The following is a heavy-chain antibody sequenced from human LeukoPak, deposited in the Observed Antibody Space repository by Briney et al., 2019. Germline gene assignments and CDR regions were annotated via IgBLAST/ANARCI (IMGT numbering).Heavy chain of an antibody. Sequence: PGGSLRLSCAASGFTFSSYAMHWVRQAPGKGLEWVAVISYDGSNKYYADSVKGRFTISRDNSKNTLYLQMNSLRAEDTAVYYCARGSLDYGDPNENTSSGQIFDYWGQGTLVTVSS. D-gene: IGHD4-17*01. CDR3: ARGSLDYGDPNENTSSGQIFDY. CDR2: ISYDGSNK. J-gene: IGHJ4*02. CDR1: GFTFSSYA. V-gene: IGHV3-30*04.